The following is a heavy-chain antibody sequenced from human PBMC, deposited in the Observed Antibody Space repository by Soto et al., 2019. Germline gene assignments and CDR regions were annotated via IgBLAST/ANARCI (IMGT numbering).Heavy chain of an antibody. CDR3: ARSPQYYTPGSSPFDY. D-gene: IGHD3-3*01. CDR1: SYVLERGRY. V-gene: IGHV4-38-2*01. J-gene: IGHJ3*01. CDR2: IYDSGTT. Sequence: SVTLSLTCVVSSYVLERGRYWVGVPQPPGKGLEWVGSIYDSGTTYYKPSLRSRVTISADTSKDQFSLSLTSVTAADTAVYYCARSPQYYTPGSSPFDYWGPGTMVT.